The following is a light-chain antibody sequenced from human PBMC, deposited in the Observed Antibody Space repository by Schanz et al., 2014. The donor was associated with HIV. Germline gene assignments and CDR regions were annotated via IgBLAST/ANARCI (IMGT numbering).Light chain of an antibody. V-gene: IGKV3-20*01. CDR1: QSLSSN. Sequence: DILMTQSPATLSVSPGERATVSCRASQSLSSNVAWYQQKPGQAPRLVIYGAATRATGIPDRFSGGGSGTDFTLTISGLEPEDFAVYYCQQSGWSPPTFGGGTKVEIK. CDR2: GAA. J-gene: IGKJ4*01. CDR3: QQSGWSPPT.